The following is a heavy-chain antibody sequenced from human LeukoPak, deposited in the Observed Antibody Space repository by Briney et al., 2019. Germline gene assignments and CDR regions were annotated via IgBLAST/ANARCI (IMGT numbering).Heavy chain of an antibody. CDR1: GSSLSTSGMC. Sequence: ESGPALVKPPQTLTLTCTFSGSSLSTSGMCVSWIRQPPGKALEWLARIDWDDDKYYSTSLRTRVSISKDTSKEQVVLTMTNMDPGDTATYYCARLIAASSYFDYWGQGMLVTVSS. V-gene: IGHV2-70*11. J-gene: IGHJ4*02. CDR2: IDWDDDK. CDR3: ARLIAASSYFDY. D-gene: IGHD6-13*01.